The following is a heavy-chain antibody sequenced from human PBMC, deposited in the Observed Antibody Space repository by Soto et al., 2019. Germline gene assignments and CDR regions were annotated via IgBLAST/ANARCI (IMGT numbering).Heavy chain of an antibody. CDR3: ARDPPDLNSGFDF. Sequence: SQTLSLTCAISGDSVPNNRATWNWIRQSPSGGLEWLGRTYYRSKWISDYAMSVKSRISINPDTSKNLISLHLNSVTPEDTAVYYCARDPPDLNSGFDFWGQGTPVTVYS. CDR1: GDSVPNNRAT. CDR2: TYYRSKWIS. V-gene: IGHV6-1*01. D-gene: IGHD1-26*01. J-gene: IGHJ4*02.